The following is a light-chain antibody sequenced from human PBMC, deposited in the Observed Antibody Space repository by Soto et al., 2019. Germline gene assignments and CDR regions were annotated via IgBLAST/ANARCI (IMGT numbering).Light chain of an antibody. CDR1: QSVSSN. V-gene: IGKV3D-15*01. Sequence: EIVLTQSPATLSLSPGERATLSCRASQSVSSNLAWYQQKPGQPPRLLIYDISTRATGIPTRFSGSGSGTEFTLTISSLQSEDFAVYYCQQYNSWPPTFGGGTKVDIK. CDR3: QQYNSWPPT. J-gene: IGKJ4*01. CDR2: DIS.